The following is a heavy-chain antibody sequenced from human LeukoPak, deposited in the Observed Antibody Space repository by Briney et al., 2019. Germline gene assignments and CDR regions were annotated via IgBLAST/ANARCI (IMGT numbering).Heavy chain of an antibody. Sequence: SQTLSLTCAISGDSVSGDSVAWNWIRQSPSRGLEWLGRTYCRSKWYNDYAASVKSRLSINPDTSKNQFSLHLNSVTPEDTAIYYCARDWRGYYYDCWGQGTLVTVSS. CDR3: ARDWRGYYYDC. CDR2: TYCRSKWYN. J-gene: IGHJ4*02. CDR1: GDSVSGDSVA. V-gene: IGHV6-1*01.